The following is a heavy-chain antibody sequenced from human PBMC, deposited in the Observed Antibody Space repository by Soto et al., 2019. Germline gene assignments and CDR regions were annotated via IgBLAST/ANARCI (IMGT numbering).Heavy chain of an antibody. J-gene: IGHJ4*02. CDR2: ISGSGGST. V-gene: IGHV3-23*01. CDR1: GFTFSSYA. CDR3: AKDRTPVADYYFDY. D-gene: IGHD6-19*01. Sequence: EVQLLESGGGLVQPGGSLRLSCAASGFTFSSYAMSWVRQAPGKGLEWVSAISGSGGSTYYADSVKGRFTISRDNSKNTLYLEMSSLRAEDTAIFYCAKDRTPVADYYFDYWGQGTLVTVSS.